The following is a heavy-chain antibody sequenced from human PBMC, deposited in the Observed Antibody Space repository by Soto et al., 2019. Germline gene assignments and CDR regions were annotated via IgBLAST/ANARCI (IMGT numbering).Heavy chain of an antibody. CDR3: ARDFLSGKP. CDR1: GFTFNSYN. V-gene: IGHV3-48*02. CDR2: ISSSSSVI. Sequence: GGSLRLSCTASGFTFNSYNMNWVRQAPGKGLEWVSSISSSSSVIYYADSVKGRFTISRDNAKNSVYLQMNRVRDEDTAVYYCARDFLSGKPWGQGTLVTVSS. D-gene: IGHD3-10*01. J-gene: IGHJ5*02.